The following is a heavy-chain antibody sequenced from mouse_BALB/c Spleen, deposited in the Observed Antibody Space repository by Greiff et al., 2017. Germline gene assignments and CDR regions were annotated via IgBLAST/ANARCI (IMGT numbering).Heavy chain of an antibody. J-gene: IGHJ1*01. CDR3: ARHDYYGSGYFDV. CDR2: ISNGGGST. V-gene: IGHV5-12-2*01. CDR1: GFTFNSYT. D-gene: IGHD1-1*01. Sequence: EVKVEESGGGLVQPGGSLKLSCAASGFTFNSYTMSWVRQTPEKRLEWVAYISNGGGSTYYPDTVKGRFTISRDNAKNTLYLQMSSLKSEDTAMYYCARHDYYGSGYFDVWGAGTTVTVSS.